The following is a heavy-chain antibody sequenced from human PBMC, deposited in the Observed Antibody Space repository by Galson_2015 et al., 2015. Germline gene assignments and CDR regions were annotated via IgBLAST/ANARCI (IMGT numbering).Heavy chain of an antibody. J-gene: IGHJ4*02. Sequence: PLRLSCAASGFMLSNSVMHWVRQAPGKGLEWVAVISYDGSSKYYADAVKGRFTISRDNSKNTLYLEMTSLRGEDKAVYFVARGHESDFWSGSKTLDYWSQGTLVTVSS. CDR2: ISYDGSSK. CDR3: ARGHESDFWSGSKTLDY. CDR1: GFMLSNSV. D-gene: IGHD3-3*01. V-gene: IGHV3-30-3*01.